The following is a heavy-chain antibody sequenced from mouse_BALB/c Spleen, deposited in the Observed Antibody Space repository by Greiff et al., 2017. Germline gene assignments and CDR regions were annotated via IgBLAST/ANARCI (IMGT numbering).Heavy chain of an antibody. V-gene: IGHV2-9*02. Sequence: VMLVESGPGLVAPSQSLSITCTVSGFSLTSYGVHWVRQPPGKGLEWLGVIWAGGSTNYNSALMSRLSISKDNSKSQVFLKMNSLQTDDTAMYYCARDRITKAMDYWGQGTSVTVSS. J-gene: IGHJ4*01. D-gene: IGHD1-1*01. CDR3: ARDRITKAMDY. CDR2: IWAGGST. CDR1: GFSLTSYG.